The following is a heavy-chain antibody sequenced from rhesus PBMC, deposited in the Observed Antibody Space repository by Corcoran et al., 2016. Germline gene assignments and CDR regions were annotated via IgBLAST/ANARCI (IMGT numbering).Heavy chain of an antibody. CDR2: IYGNSANT. J-gene: IGHJ4*01. CDR3: ARVRTGVISKRGYFDY. D-gene: IGHD3-34*01. V-gene: IGHV4-73*01. CDR1: GGSISDYFY. Sequence: QVQLQQWGEGLVKPSETLSLTCAVYGGSISDYFYWSWIRQPPGKGLEWIGYIYGNSANTNYNPSLKNRVTISKDTSKNQFSLKLSSVTAADTAVYYCARVRTGVISKRGYFDYWGQGVLVTVSS.